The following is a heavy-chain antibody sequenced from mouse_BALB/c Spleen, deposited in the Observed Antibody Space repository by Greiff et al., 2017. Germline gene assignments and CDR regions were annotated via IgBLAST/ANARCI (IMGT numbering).Heavy chain of an antibody. V-gene: IGHV5-9-3*01. CDR3: ARVSPGFAY. Sequence: EVKLVESGGGLVKPGGSLKLSCAASGFTFSSYAMSWVRQTPEKRLEWVATISSGGSYTYYPDSVKGRFTISRDNAKNTLYLQMSSLRSEDTAMYYCARVSPGFAYWGQGTLVTVSA. D-gene: IGHD6-2*01. J-gene: IGHJ3*01. CDR1: GFTFSSYA. CDR2: ISSGGSYT.